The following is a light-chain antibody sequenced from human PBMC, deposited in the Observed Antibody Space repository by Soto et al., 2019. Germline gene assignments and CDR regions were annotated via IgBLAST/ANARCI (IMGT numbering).Light chain of an antibody. V-gene: IGLV2-14*01. CDR3: TSFTTSSTWV. Sequence: QSALTQAASVSGSPGQSITISCTGTSSDIGRYNYVSWYQQHPGRAPKLMIYEVTNRPSGVSNRFSGSKSGNTASLTISGLQAEDEADYYCTSFTTSSTWVFAGGTKLTVL. CDR1: SSDIGRYNY. J-gene: IGLJ3*02. CDR2: EVT.